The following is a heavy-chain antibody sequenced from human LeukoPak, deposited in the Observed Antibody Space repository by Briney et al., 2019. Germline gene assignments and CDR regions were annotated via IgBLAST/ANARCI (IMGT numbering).Heavy chain of an antibody. Sequence: PGGSLRLSCAASGFTFNTYWMIWVRQAPGKGLEWVANIDQSGSTKYYVDSLKGRFTFSRDNAKNSLYLQMNSLRAEDTAVYYCVRDKGGRSGAIYYDAFDVWGQGTMVTVSS. CDR2: IDQSGSTK. CDR1: GFTFNTYW. J-gene: IGHJ3*01. D-gene: IGHD1-26*01. V-gene: IGHV3-7*01. CDR3: VRDKGGRSGAIYYDAFDV.